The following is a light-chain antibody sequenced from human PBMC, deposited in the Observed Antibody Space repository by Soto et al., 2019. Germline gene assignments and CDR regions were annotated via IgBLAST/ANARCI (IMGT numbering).Light chain of an antibody. CDR1: QTIYTW. CDR3: QQYHSYWT. CDR2: DAS. Sequence: DIQMTQSPSTLSASVGDRVTITCRASQTIYTWLAWYQQKPGKPPNLLIYDASILESGVSSRCSGSGSGTEFTLTISSLHPDDFATYYCQQYHSYWTFGQGTKVDI. V-gene: IGKV1-5*01. J-gene: IGKJ1*01.